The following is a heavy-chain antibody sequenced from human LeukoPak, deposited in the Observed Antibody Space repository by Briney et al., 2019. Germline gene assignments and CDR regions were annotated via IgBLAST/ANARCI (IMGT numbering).Heavy chain of an antibody. CDR3: ARVSRYGSGSLFDY. CDR2: ISYDGSNE. CDR1: GFTFSSYV. Sequence: GGSLRLSCAASGFTFSSYVMHWVRQAPGKGLEWVAIISYDGSNEYYADSVKGRFTISRDNAKNSLYLQMNSLRAEDTALYYCARVSRYGSGSLFDYWGQGTLVTVSS. D-gene: IGHD3-10*01. J-gene: IGHJ4*02. V-gene: IGHV3-30*04.